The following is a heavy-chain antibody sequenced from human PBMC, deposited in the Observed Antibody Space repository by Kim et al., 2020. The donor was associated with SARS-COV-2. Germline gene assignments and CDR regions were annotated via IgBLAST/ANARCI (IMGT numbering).Heavy chain of an antibody. CDR3: ARGGSGSLDY. J-gene: IGHJ4*02. CDR2: RR. V-gene: IGHV3-74*01. Sequence: RRSYADSVQGRVTISRDNAKNTLYLQMNSLRAEDTSVYYCARGGSGSLDYWGQGTLVTVSS. D-gene: IGHD3-16*01.